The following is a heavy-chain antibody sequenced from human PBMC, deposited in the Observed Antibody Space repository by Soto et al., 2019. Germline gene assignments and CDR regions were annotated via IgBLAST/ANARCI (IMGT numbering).Heavy chain of an antibody. CDR1: GYTFTSYA. D-gene: IGHD3-10*01. Sequence: QVQLVQSGAEVKKPGASVKVSCKASGYTFTSYAINWVRQAAGQGLEWMGGMNPNSGNLHYAQKFQGRVTMTRNTSKDTAYMELSSLTSEDTAVYFCARGGLWLGEPPMDVWGKGTTVNVSS. J-gene: IGHJ6*03. CDR3: ARGGLWLGEPPMDV. CDR2: MNPNSGNL. V-gene: IGHV1-8*01.